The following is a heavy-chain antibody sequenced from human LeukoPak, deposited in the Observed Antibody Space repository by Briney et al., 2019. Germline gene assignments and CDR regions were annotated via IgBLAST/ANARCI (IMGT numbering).Heavy chain of an antibody. CDR3: ARGPGSATKEAFDI. J-gene: IGHJ3*02. V-gene: IGHV4-61*02. D-gene: IGHD2-8*01. Sequence: SQTLSLTCTVSSGSISSSPYYWSWIRQPAGKEVEWIGRIYSSGIFDYNPSLKSRVTLSIDTSKNSFSLRLSSVTATDTAVYYCARGPGSATKEAFDIWGQGTMVTVSS. CDR2: IYSSGIF. CDR1: SGSISSSPYY.